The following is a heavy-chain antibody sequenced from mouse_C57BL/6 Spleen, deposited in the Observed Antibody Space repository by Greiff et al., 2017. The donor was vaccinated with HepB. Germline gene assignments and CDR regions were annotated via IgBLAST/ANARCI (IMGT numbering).Heavy chain of an antibody. D-gene: IGHD2-14*01. CDR2: ISSGGSYT. V-gene: IGHV5-6*02. CDR1: GFTFSSYG. Sequence: EVRLVESGGDLVKPGGSLKLSCAASGFTFSSYGMSWVRQTPDKRLEWVATISSGGSYTYYPDSVKGRFTISRDNAKNTLYLQMSSLKSEDTAMYYCARHRAMDYWGQGTSVTVPS. J-gene: IGHJ4*01. CDR3: ARHRAMDY.